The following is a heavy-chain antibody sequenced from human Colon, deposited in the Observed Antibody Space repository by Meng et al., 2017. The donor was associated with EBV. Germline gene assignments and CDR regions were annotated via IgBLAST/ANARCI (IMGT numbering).Heavy chain of an antibody. J-gene: IGHJ4*02. CDR1: GFTFSNYW. V-gene: IGHV3-74*01. CDR3: SRDLVGSDDD. D-gene: IGHD6-25*01. Sequence: EVPVVESGGASVQRGGSRRLSCAACGFTFSNYWMHWVRQVPGKGLEWVSRTNEDGGITTYADSVKGRFTISRDNTKNTLYLQMNSLRAEATAMYFCSRDLVGSDDDWGQGTLVTVSS. CDR2: TNEDGGIT.